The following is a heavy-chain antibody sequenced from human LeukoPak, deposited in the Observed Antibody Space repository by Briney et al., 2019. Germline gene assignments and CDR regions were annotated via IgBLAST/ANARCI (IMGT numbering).Heavy chain of an antibody. D-gene: IGHD2-21*02. Sequence: SETLSLTCSVSGGSISGSSFYWGWIRQPPGKGLEWIGNIYYRGSTYYNPSLKSRVIMSIDTSKNQFSLKVNSVTATDTAVYYCAKTVWSRLAAGLDSWGQGTLVTVSS. V-gene: IGHV4-39*01. CDR1: GGSISGSSFY. CDR3: AKTVWSRLAAGLDS. CDR2: IYYRGST. J-gene: IGHJ4*02.